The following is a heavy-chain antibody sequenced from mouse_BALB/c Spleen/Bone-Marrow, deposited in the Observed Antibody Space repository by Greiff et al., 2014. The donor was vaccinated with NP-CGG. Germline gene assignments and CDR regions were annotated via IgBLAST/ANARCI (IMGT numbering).Heavy chain of an antibody. CDR3: ARYYYGSSYFDY. J-gene: IGHJ2*01. D-gene: IGHD1-1*01. CDR2: IDPANGNT. Sequence: VQLQQSGAELVKPGASVKLSCTASGFNIKDTYMHWVKQRPEQGLEWIGRIDPANGNTKYDPKFQGKATITADTSSNTAYLQXSXXXXEDTAVYYCARYYYGSSYFDYWGQGTTLTVSS. V-gene: IGHV14-3*02. CDR1: GFNIKDTY.